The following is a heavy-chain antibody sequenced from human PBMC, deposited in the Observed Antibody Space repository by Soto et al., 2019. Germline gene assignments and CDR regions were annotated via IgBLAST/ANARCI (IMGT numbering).Heavy chain of an antibody. CDR2: ISGSGRDT. CDR1: GFTFSNYA. Sequence: LRLSCEASGFTFSNYAMSWVRQAPGKGLEWVSGISGSGRDTYYADSVKGRLTISRDNATNTLFLQMNSLRAEDAASYYCAKERLQEVGKLFEFWGHGTLVTVSS. CDR3: AKERLQEVGKLFEF. V-gene: IGHV3-23*01. D-gene: IGHD3-16*01. J-gene: IGHJ1*01.